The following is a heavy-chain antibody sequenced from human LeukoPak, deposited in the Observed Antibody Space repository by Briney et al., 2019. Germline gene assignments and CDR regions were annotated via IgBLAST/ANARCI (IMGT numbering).Heavy chain of an antibody. D-gene: IGHD5-24*01. CDR1: GFTFDNYA. J-gene: IGHJ4*02. V-gene: IGHV3-9*01. Sequence: PGRSLRLFCAASGFTFDNYAMHWVRQAPGKGLEWVSGISWNSGSIGYADSVKGRFTISRDNAKNSLYLQMNSLRAEDTALYYRAKDRDGYNYFDYWGQGTLVTVSS. CDR2: ISWNSGSI. CDR3: AKDRDGYNYFDY.